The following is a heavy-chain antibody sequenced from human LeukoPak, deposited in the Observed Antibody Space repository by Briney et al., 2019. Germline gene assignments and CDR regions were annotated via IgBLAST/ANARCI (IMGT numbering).Heavy chain of an antibody. CDR1: GFTVSINS. V-gene: IGHV3-66*01. CDR3: AKVGVFFSGWYAFDI. CDR2: IYSGGNT. Sequence: GGSLRLSCTVSGFTVSINSMSWVRQAPGGGLEWVSFIYSGGNTHYSDSVKGRFTISRDNAKNSLYLQMNSLRAEDTAVYYCAKVGVFFSGWYAFDIWGQGTMVTVSS. D-gene: IGHD6-19*01. J-gene: IGHJ3*02.